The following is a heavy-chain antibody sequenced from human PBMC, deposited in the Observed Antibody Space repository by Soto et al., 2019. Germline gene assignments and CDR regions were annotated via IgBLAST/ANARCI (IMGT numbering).Heavy chain of an antibody. CDR2: IIPIFGTA. V-gene: IGHV1-69*13. Sequence: AAVKVSCKASGGTFSSYAISWVRQAPGQGLEWMGGIIPIFGTANYAQKFQGRVTITADESTSTAYMELSSLRSEDTAVYYCAKSSSGGRAAFDIWGQGTMVTVS. CDR1: GGTFSSYA. D-gene: IGHD2-15*01. CDR3: AKSSSGGRAAFDI. J-gene: IGHJ3*02.